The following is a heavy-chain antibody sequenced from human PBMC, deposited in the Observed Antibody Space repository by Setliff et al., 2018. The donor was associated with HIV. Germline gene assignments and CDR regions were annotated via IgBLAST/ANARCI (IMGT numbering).Heavy chain of an antibody. CDR2: FDPKDGKT. D-gene: IGHD6-6*01. CDR3: VTGSAARPFDY. CDR1: GYTLTELS. J-gene: IGHJ4*02. V-gene: IGHV1-24*01. Sequence: ASVKVSCKVSGYTLTELSKHWVRQAPGKGLEWMGSFDPKDGKTRYAQKFQGRVTMTEDTSTDTAYMELSSLRSEDTAVYYYVTGSAARPFDYWGQGTLVTVSS.